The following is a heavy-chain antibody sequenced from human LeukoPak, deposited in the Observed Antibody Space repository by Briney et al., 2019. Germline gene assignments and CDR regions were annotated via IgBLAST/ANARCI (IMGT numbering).Heavy chain of an antibody. V-gene: IGHV4-59*01. CDR3: AKDWGVGGRPGYMDV. J-gene: IGHJ6*03. CDR2: IYYSGNT. D-gene: IGHD6-6*01. Sequence: SSETLSLTCTVSGGSISNKYWSWIRQPPGKGLEWIGYIYYSGNTNYNPSLKSRVAILVDTSKNQVSLKLSSVTAADTAVYFCAKDWGVGGRPGYMDVWGKGTTVTVSS. CDR1: GGSISNKY.